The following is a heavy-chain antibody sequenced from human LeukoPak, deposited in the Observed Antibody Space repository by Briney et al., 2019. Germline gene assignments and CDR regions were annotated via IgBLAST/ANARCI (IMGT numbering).Heavy chain of an antibody. D-gene: IGHD3-10*01. CDR2: IYYSGST. J-gene: IGHJ4*02. V-gene: IGHV4-61*08. CDR1: GGSISSGGYY. Sequence: SETLSLTCTVSGGSISSGGYYWSWIRQHPGKGLEWIGYIYYSGSTNYNPSLKSRVTISVDTSKNQFSLKLSSVTAADTAVYYCARHPFGLLFDYWGQGTLVTVSS. CDR3: ARHPFGLLFDY.